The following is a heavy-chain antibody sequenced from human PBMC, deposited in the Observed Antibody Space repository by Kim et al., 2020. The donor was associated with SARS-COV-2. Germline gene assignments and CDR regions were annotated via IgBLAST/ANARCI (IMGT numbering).Heavy chain of an antibody. J-gene: IGHJ4*02. Sequence: VKGRFTISRDNSKNTVWLQRNSLKAEDTAVYYCARERSDSIKTLYYFDYWGQGTLVTVSS. CDR3: ARERSDSIKTLYYFDY. V-gene: IGHV3-66*01. D-gene: IGHD3-22*01.